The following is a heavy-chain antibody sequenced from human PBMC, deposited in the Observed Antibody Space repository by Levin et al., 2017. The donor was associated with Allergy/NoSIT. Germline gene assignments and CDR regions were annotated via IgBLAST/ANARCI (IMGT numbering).Heavy chain of an antibody. CDR2: IYSSGST. CDR1: GGSINNYY. Sequence: SCTVSGGSINNYYWSWIRQSADKGLELIGRIYSSGSTNYNPSLKGRVSMSVDTSKNQFSLKLTSVSAADTAMYYCARSVAEAARFDFWGQGTLVTVSS. D-gene: IGHD2-15*01. J-gene: IGHJ4*02. V-gene: IGHV4-4*07. CDR3: ARSVAEAARFDF.